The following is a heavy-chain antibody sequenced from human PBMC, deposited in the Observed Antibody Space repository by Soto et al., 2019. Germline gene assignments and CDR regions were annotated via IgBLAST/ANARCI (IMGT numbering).Heavy chain of an antibody. V-gene: IGHV3-7*03. CDR1: GFTFSSYW. CDR2: ISDSGSQT. CDR3: AIDTMIAARGFRFDP. D-gene: IGHD3-22*01. Sequence: HPGGSLRLSCAASGFTFSSYWMSWVRQAPGKGLEWVATISDSGSQTHYVDSVKGRFTITRDNSKNTLYLQMSSLRAEDTAVYYCAIDTMIAARGFRFDPWGQGTPVTVSS. J-gene: IGHJ5*02.